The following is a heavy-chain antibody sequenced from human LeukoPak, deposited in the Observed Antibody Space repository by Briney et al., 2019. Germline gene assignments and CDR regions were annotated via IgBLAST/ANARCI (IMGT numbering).Heavy chain of an antibody. J-gene: IGHJ4*02. Sequence: PGGSLRLSCAASGFTFSSYGMHWVRQAPGKGLEWVAVIWYDGSNKYYADSVKGRFTISGDNSKNTLYLQMNSLRAEDTAVYYCAKVRSRYYYGSGSFDYWGQGTLVTVSS. V-gene: IGHV3-33*06. CDR1: GFTFSSYG. CDR2: IWYDGSNK. D-gene: IGHD3-10*01. CDR3: AKVRSRYYYGSGSFDY.